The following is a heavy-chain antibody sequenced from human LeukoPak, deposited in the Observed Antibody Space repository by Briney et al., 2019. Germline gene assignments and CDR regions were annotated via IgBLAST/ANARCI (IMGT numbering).Heavy chain of an antibody. J-gene: IGHJ3*02. V-gene: IGHV1-69*13. CDR2: IIPIFGTA. D-gene: IGHD3-3*01. Sequence: ASVKVSCKASGGTFSSYAISWVRQAPGQGLEWMGGIIPIFGTANYAQKFQGRVTITADESTSTAYMELSSLRSEDTAVYCCARDRDFWSGQTNDAFDIWAQGTMVTVSS. CDR3: ARDRDFWSGQTNDAFDI. CDR1: GGTFSSYA.